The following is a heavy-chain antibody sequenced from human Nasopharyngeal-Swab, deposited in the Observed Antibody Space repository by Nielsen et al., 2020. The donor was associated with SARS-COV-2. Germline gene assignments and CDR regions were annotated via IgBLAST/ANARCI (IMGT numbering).Heavy chain of an antibody. J-gene: IGHJ4*02. CDR2: VHYSGST. D-gene: IGHD3-22*01. Sequence: WIRQPPGKGLEWIAYVHYSGSTDYNPSLKSRVTVSADTVMNQFSLKLDSVTAADTAVYYCARGTMIYFDYWGQGTLATVSS. V-gene: IGHV4-59*01. CDR3: ARGTMIYFDY.